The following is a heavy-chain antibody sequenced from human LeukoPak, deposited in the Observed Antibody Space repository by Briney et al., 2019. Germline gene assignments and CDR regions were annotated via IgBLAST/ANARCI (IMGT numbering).Heavy chain of an antibody. J-gene: IGHJ4*02. Sequence: LSQTLSLTCAIFGDSVSSDTAAWNWIRQSPSRGLEWLGRALYRSQWYNDYAVSVKGRIAINPDTSKNQFSLQLNSVSPEDTAVYYCSREEAGTYGFEYWGQGTLVTVSS. CDR2: ALYRSQWYN. D-gene: IGHD3-10*01. CDR3: SREEAGTYGFEY. CDR1: GDSVSSDTAA. V-gene: IGHV6-1*01.